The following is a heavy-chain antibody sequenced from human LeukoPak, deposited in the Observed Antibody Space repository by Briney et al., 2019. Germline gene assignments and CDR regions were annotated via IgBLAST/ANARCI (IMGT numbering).Heavy chain of an antibody. CDR3: AREGGRVGVVVPAAIDY. V-gene: IGHV4-59*11. D-gene: IGHD2-2*01. Sequence: SETLSLTCSVSGGSISSLYWCWIRQPPGKGLEWIGYIYYSGSTNYNPSLKSRVTISVDTSKNQFSLKLSSVTAADTAVYYCAREGGRVGVVVPAAIDYWGQGTLVTVSS. CDR2: IYYSGST. J-gene: IGHJ4*02. CDR1: GGSISSLY.